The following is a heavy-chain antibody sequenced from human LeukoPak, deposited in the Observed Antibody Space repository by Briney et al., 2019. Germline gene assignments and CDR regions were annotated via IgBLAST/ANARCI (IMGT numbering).Heavy chain of an antibody. CDR1: GFTFSSYS. CDR2: ISSSSSYI. V-gene: IGHV3-21*01. D-gene: IGHD3-22*01. CDR3: ATPIADSGSYDY. J-gene: IGHJ4*02. Sequence: GGSLRLSCAASGFTFSSYSMNWVRQAPGKGLEWVSSISSSSSYIYYADSVKGRFTISRDNAKNSLYLQMNSLRAEDTAVYYCATPIADSGSYDYWGQGTLVTVSS.